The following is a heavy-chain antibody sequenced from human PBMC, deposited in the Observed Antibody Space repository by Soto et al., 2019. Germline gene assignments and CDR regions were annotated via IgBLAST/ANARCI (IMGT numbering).Heavy chain of an antibody. Sequence: SETLSLTCTVSGGSLREFGHFWTWIRQRPGRGLEWIGYIYYSGRTYYNPSLKSRLTISVDTSKNQFSLRLSSVTAADTAVYYCARVKDYYISIDYWGLGTLVTVSS. CDR1: GGSLREFGHF. D-gene: IGHD3-9*01. CDR3: ARVKDYYISIDY. CDR2: IYYSGRT. J-gene: IGHJ4*02. V-gene: IGHV4-31*03.